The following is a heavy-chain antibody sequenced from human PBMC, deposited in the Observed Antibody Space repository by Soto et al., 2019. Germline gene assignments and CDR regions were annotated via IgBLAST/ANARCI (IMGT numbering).Heavy chain of an antibody. J-gene: IGHJ6*02. D-gene: IGHD6-6*01. CDR2: IIPIFGTA. CDR3: ARNESSNIYGMDV. CDR1: GGTFSSYA. V-gene: IGHV1-69*06. Sequence: GASVKVSCKASGGTFSSYAISWVRQAPGQGLEWMGGIIPIFGTANYAQKFQGRVTITADKSTSTAYMELSSLRAEDTAVYYCARNESSNIYGMDVWGQGTTVTVSS.